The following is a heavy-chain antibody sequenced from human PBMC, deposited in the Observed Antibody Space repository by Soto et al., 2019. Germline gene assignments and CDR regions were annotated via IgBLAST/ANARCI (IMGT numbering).Heavy chain of an antibody. CDR3: AREGGGDYVLDYYYYMDV. Sequence: PSETLSLTCTVSGGSISSYYWSWIRQPPGKGLEWIGYIYYSGSTNYNPSLKSRVTISVDTSKNQFSLKLSSVTAADTAVYYCAREGGGDYVLDYYYYMDVWGKGTTVTVSS. CDR2: IYYSGST. CDR1: GGSISSYY. J-gene: IGHJ6*03. V-gene: IGHV4-59*01. D-gene: IGHD4-17*01.